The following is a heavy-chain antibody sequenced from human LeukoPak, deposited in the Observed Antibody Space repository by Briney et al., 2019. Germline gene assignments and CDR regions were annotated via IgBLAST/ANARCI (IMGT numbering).Heavy chain of an antibody. CDR2: IYHSGST. CDR1: GSSINSFY. Sequence: SETLSLTCTVSGSSINSFYWSWFRQTPGKGLEWIGYIYHSGSTNYNPSLKSRLTMSLDASKKQFSLSLSSVTAADTAMYFCARGHNWNDGQDYWGQGTLVIVSS. V-gene: IGHV4-59*13. D-gene: IGHD1-20*01. CDR3: ARGHNWNDGQDY. J-gene: IGHJ4*02.